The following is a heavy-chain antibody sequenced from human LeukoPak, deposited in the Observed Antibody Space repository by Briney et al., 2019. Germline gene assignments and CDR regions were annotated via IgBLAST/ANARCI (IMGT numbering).Heavy chain of an antibody. J-gene: IGHJ4*02. Sequence: GGSLRLSCAASGFTFSSYGMHWVRQAPGKGLEWVAFIRYDGSNKYYADSVKGRFTISRDNSKNTLYLQMNSLRAEDTAVYYCAHIAPVVPAAGGYFDYWGQGTLVTVSS. CDR3: AHIAPVVPAAGGYFDY. CDR2: IRYDGSNK. D-gene: IGHD2-2*01. V-gene: IGHV3-30*02. CDR1: GFTFSSYG.